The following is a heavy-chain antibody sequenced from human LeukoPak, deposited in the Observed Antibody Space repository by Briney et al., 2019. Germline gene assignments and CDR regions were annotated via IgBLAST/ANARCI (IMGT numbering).Heavy chain of an antibody. CDR3: ARVLGYCSGGRCSHFDY. V-gene: IGHV1-69*13. J-gene: IGHJ4*02. CDR1: GGTFSSYA. Sequence: SVKVSCKASGGTFSSYAISWVRQAPGQGLEWMGGIIPIFGTANYAQKFQGRVTITADESTSTAYMELSSLRSEDTAVYYCARVLGYCSGGRCSHFDYWGQGALVTVSS. D-gene: IGHD2-15*01. CDR2: IIPIFGTA.